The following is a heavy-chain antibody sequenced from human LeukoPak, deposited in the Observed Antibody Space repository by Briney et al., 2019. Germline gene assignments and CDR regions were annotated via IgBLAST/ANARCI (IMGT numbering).Heavy chain of an antibody. CDR2: INHSGST. CDR3: ARPRFRSITMVRGDFPPSAFDI. Sequence: PSETLSLTCAVYGGSFSGYYWSWIRQPPGKGLEWIGEINHSGSTNYNPSLKSRVTISVDTSKNQFSLKLSSVTAADTAVYYCARPRFRSITMVRGDFPPSAFDIWGQGTMVTVSS. J-gene: IGHJ3*02. D-gene: IGHD3-10*01. V-gene: IGHV4-34*01. CDR1: GGSFSGYY.